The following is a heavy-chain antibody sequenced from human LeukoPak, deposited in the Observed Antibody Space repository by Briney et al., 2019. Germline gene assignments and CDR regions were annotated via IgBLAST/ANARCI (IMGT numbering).Heavy chain of an antibody. CDR1: GGSISSYY. J-gene: IGHJ3*02. CDR2: LNYTGNT. CDR3: ARDLAYGSSLRGAFDI. V-gene: IGHV4-59*01. D-gene: IGHD6-13*01. Sequence: SETLSLTCTVSGGSISSYYWSWLRQPPGKGLEYIGFLNYTGNTNYNPSLKSRVTISVDTSKNQFSLKLSSVTAADTAVYYCARDLAYGSSLRGAFDIWGQGTMVIVSS.